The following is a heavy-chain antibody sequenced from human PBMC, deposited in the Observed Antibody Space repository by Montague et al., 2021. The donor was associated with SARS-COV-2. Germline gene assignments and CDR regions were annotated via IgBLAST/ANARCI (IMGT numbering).Heavy chain of an antibody. Sequence: SETLSLTCTVSGGSISSYFWSWIRQPPGKGLEWIAYINYVGGSNYNPSLKSRVNVSVETSKNQFSLKLTSLTAADTAVYYCARATSVRGAVSWFDPWGQGILVSVSS. CDR3: ARATSVRGAVSWFDP. V-gene: IGHV4-59*12. D-gene: IGHD3-10*02. CDR1: GGSISSYF. J-gene: IGHJ5*02. CDR2: INYVGGS.